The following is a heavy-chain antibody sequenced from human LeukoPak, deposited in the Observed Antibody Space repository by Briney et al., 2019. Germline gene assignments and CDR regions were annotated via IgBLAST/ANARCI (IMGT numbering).Heavy chain of an antibody. Sequence: GGSLRLSCAASGFTFSSYGMSWVRQAPGKGLEWVANIKQDGSEKYYVDSVKGRFTISRDNAKNSLYLQMNSLRAEDTAVYYCARGKGAFDIWGQGTMVTVSS. J-gene: IGHJ3*02. CDR2: IKQDGSEK. V-gene: IGHV3-7*04. CDR1: GFTFSSYG. CDR3: ARGKGAFDI.